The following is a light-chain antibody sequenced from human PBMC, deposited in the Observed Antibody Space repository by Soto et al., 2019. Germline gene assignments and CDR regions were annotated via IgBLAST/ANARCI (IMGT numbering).Light chain of an antibody. CDR3: SSPASTLGV. CDR1: SSDVGGYNY. V-gene: IGLV2-14*01. J-gene: IGLJ3*02. Sequence: QSALTQPASVSGSPGQSITISCTGTSSDVGGYNYVSWYQQHPGKAPKLMIYEVSTRPSGVSNRFSDSKSDNTASLTISGLQAEDEAHYYCSSPASTLGVFGGGTKLTVL. CDR2: EVS.